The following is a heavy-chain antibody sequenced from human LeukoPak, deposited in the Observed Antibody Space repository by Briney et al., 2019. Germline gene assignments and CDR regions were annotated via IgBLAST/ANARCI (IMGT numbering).Heavy chain of an antibody. J-gene: IGHJ4*02. V-gene: IGHV1-18*01. CDR3: ARDYGGNPSSY. CDR1: GYTFTSYG. CDR2: ISAYNGNT. D-gene: IGHD1-26*01. Sequence: VASVKVSCKASGYTFTSYGISWVRQAPGQGLEWMGWISAYNGNTNYAQKFQGRVTMTTDTSTGTAYMELRSLTSDDTAVYYCARDYGGNPSSYWGQGTLVTVSS.